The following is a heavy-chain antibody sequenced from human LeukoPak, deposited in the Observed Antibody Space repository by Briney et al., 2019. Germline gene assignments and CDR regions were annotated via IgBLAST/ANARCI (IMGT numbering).Heavy chain of an antibody. V-gene: IGHV3-21*01. CDR3: AGQQLVKSYFDY. Sequence: GGSLRLSCAASGFTVSSNYMSWVRQAPGKGLEWVSSISSSSSYIYYADSVKGRFTISRDNAKNSLYLQMNSLRAEDTAVYYCAGQQLVKSYFDYWGQGTLVTVSS. CDR1: GFTVSSNY. J-gene: IGHJ4*02. CDR2: ISSSSSYI. D-gene: IGHD6-13*01.